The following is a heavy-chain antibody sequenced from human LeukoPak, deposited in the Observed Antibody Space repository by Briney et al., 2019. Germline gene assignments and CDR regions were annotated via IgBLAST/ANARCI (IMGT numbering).Heavy chain of an antibody. CDR2: ISGSGGNT. V-gene: IGHV3-23*01. D-gene: IGHD2-15*01. J-gene: IGHJ6*02. Sequence: GGSLRLSCAASGFSFSSYTMSWVRQAPGKGLEWVSAISGSGGNTYFADSVKGRFTISRDNSKNTLYLQMNSLRAEDTAVYYCARDQSTHFYHYDMDVWGQGTTVTVSS. CDR1: GFSFSSYT. CDR3: ARDQSTHFYHYDMDV.